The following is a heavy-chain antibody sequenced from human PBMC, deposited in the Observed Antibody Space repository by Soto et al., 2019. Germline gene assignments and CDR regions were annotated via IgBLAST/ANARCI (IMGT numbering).Heavy chain of an antibody. D-gene: IGHD4-17*01. CDR2: ISAGGGST. V-gene: IGHV3-23*01. Sequence: EVQLLESGGGLVQPGGSLRLSCAASGFTFSDYAMNWVRQAPGKGLEWVSSISAGGGSTYSADSVKGRFSISRDNSQNTLYLQMNSLRAEDTAMYYCAKVKELYGDSWDFQHWGQGTLVTVSS. J-gene: IGHJ1*01. CDR1: GFTFSDYA. CDR3: AKVKELYGDSWDFQH.